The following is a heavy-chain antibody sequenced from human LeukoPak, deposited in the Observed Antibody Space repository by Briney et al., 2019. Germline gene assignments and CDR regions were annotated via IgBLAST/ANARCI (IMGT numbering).Heavy chain of an antibody. CDR3: VGLEPIDY. D-gene: IGHD1-14*01. V-gene: IGHV3-53*01. CDR1: GFTVSSNY. J-gene: IGHJ4*02. Sequence: PGGSLRLSCSASGFTVSSNYMSWVRQAPGKGLEWVSVNYSGGSTYYADSVKGRFTISRDNSKNTLYLQMNSPRAEDTAVYYCVGLEPIDYWGQGTLVTVSS. CDR2: NYSGGST.